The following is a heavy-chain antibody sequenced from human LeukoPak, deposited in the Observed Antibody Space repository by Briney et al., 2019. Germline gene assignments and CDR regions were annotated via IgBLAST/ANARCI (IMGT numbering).Heavy chain of an antibody. J-gene: IGHJ4*02. Sequence: GGSLRLSCAASGFTFDDYGMSWVRQAPGKGLEWVSGINWNGGSTGYADSVKGRFTISRDNAKNSLYLQMNSLRAEDTALYYCARVEGYSSSSYFDYWGQGTLVTVSS. CDR2: INWNGGST. V-gene: IGHV3-20*04. CDR3: ARVEGYSSSSYFDY. CDR1: GFTFDDYG. D-gene: IGHD6-6*01.